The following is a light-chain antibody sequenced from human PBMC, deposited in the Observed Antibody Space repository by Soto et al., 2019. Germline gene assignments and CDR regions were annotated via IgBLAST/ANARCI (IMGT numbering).Light chain of an antibody. J-gene: IGLJ2*01. CDR3: SSYTTTTTVD. CDR2: EVT. V-gene: IGLV2-14*01. CDR1: SSDVGVYNY. Sequence: QSVLTQPASVSGSLGQSITISCLGTSSDVGVYNYVSWYQQHPGKAPKLMIYEVTHRPSGVSNRFSGSKSANTASLTISGLQAEDEAVYYCSSYTTTTTVDFGGGTKLTVL.